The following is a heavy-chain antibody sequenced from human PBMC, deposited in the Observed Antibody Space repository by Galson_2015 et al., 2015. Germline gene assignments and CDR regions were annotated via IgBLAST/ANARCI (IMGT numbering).Heavy chain of an antibody. J-gene: IGHJ5*02. D-gene: IGHD6-25*01. V-gene: IGHV1-69*02. CDR1: GGTFSSYT. CDR3: ARAADSAPYNWFDP. Sequence: SVKVSCKASGGTFSSYTISWVRQAPGQGLEWMGRIIPILGIANYAQKFQGRVTITADKSTSTAYMELSSLRSEDTAVYYYARAADSAPYNWFDPWGQGTLVTVSS. CDR2: IIPILGIA.